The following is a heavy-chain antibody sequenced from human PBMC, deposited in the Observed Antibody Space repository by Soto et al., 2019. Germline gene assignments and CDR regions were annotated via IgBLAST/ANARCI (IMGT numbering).Heavy chain of an antibody. CDR1: GFTFSSYE. CDR3: ARVGVGFGVVDYYGMDV. CDR2: ISSSGSTI. D-gene: IGHD3-3*01. J-gene: IGHJ6*02. Sequence: EVQLVESGGGLVQPGGSLRLSCAASGFTFSSYEMNWVRQAPGKGLEWVSYISSSGSTIYYADSVKGRFTISRDNAKNSLYLQMNSLRAEDTAVYYCARVGVGFGVVDYYGMDVWGQGTTVTVSS. V-gene: IGHV3-48*03.